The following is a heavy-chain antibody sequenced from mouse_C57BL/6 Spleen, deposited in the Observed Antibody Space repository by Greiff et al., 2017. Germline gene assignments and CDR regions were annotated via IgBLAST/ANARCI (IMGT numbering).Heavy chain of an antibody. CDR3: ARRTNYGNYEGWYFDV. CDR1: GYTFTSYW. D-gene: IGHD2-1*01. V-gene: IGHV1-53*01. Sequence: QVQLQQSGTELVKPGASVKLSCKASGYTFTSYWMHWVKQRPGQGLEWIGNINPSNGGTNYNEKFKSKATLTVDKSSSTAYMQLSSLTSEDSAVYYCARRTNYGNYEGWYFDVWGTGTTVTVSS. CDR2: INPSNGGT. J-gene: IGHJ1*03.